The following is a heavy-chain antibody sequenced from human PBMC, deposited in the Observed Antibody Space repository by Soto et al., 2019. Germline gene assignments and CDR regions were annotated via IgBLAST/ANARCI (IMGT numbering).Heavy chain of an antibody. J-gene: IGHJ4*02. CDR2: ISSGSSDT. Sequence: GESLKISCEASGFTFSRVSMNWVRQVPWKGLEWVASISSGSSDTWYADSVKGRFIISRDNAQNSLFLQMNTLRPEDTAMYYCARVAYWGAGTKETVCS. V-gene: IGHV3-21*01. CDR3: ARVAY. CDR1: GFTFSRVS.